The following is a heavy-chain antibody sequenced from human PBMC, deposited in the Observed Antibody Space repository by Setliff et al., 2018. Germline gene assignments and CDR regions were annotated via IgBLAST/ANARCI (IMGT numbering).Heavy chain of an antibody. CDR1: GGSVGGGSYY. Sequence: PSETLSLTCTVSGGSVGGGSYYWSWIRQPAGKGLEWIGLIQNTGNTNYNPSLQSRVTISMDTSKNRFSLKMTSVTAADTAMYYCAGTPARGTTWLSPFDYWGQGTLVTVSS. J-gene: IGHJ4*02. D-gene: IGHD5-12*01. V-gene: IGHV4-61*02. CDR2: IQNTGNT. CDR3: AGTPARGTTWLSPFDY.